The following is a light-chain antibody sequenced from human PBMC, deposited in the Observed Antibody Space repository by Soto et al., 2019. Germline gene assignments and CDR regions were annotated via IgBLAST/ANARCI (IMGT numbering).Light chain of an antibody. CDR2: GTS. V-gene: IGKV3-20*01. Sequence: EIVLTQSPGTLSLSPGERATLSCRASQSVPRSYLAWYQQKPGQAPRLLIYGTSSRATGITDRFSGSGSGTDFTLTISRLEPEYCAVFYCQQYGSSITCGQGTRLEIK. CDR3: QQYGSSIT. CDR1: QSVPRSY. J-gene: IGKJ5*01.